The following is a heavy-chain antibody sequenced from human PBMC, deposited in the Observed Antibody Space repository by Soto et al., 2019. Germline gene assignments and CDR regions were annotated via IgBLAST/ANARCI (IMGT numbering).Heavy chain of an antibody. D-gene: IGHD3-22*01. Sequence: QVQLVESGGGVVQPGRSLRLTCAASGFTFSSNGMHWVRQPPGKGLEWVALIAYDGSKTYYGDCVRGRFTISRDKSENTLLLQMNSLRAEDTAVYYCARWVGGSMFDNSGKYDSWGQGTLVTVSS. J-gene: IGHJ5*01. V-gene: IGHV3-30*03. CDR2: IAYDGSKT. CDR3: ARWVGGSMFDNSGKYDS. CDR1: GFTFSSNG.